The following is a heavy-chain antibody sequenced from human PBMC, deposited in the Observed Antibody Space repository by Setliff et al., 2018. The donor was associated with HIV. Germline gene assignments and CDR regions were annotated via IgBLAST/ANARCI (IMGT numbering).Heavy chain of an antibody. V-gene: IGHV3-48*01. CDR1: GFTFSTFW. D-gene: IGHD6-13*01. CDR3: ARDGYSSSWYVDSYYMDV. J-gene: IGHJ6*03. CDR2: ITSSSRTI. Sequence: GSLRLSCAASGFTFSTFWMSWVRQAPGKGLEWVSYITSSSRTIYYADSVKGRFTISRDNAKNSLYLQMNSLRAEDTAVYYCARDGYSSSWYVDSYYMDVWGKGNTVTVSS.